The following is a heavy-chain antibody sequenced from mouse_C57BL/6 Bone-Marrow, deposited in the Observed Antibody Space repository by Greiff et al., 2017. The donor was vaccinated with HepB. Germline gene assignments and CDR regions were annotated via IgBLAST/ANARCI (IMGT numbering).Heavy chain of an antibody. Sequence: EVKVVESGGDLVKPGGSLKLSCAASGFTFSSYGMSWVRQTPDKRLEWVATISSGGSYTYYPDSVKGRFTISRDNAKNTLYLQMSSLKSEDTAMYYCARQVLPYFDYWGQGTTLTVSS. V-gene: IGHV5-6*01. D-gene: IGHD1-1*01. CDR3: ARQVLPYFDY. CDR1: GFTFSSYG. J-gene: IGHJ2*01. CDR2: ISSGGSYT.